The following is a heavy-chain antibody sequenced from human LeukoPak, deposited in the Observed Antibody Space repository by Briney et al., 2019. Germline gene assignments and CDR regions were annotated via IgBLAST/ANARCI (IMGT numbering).Heavy chain of an antibody. CDR1: GFTFSIYG. D-gene: IGHD6-19*01. J-gene: IGHJ4*02. CDR2: MSGSGGST. Sequence: GGSLRLSCAASGFTFSIYGMSWVRQAPGRGLEWVSAMSGSGGSTYYADSVKGRFTISRDNSKNTLYLQMNSLRAEDTAVYYCARDSGSGFDYWGQGTLVTVSS. V-gene: IGHV3-23*01. CDR3: ARDSGSGFDY.